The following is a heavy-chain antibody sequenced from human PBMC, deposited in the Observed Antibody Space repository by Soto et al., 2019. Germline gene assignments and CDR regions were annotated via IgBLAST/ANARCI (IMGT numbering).Heavy chain of an antibody. V-gene: IGHV4-39*01. CDR1: GDSISSSSYY. D-gene: IGHD6-13*01. Sequence: PSETLSLTCTVSGDSISSSSYYWGWIRQPPGKGLEWIGSIYYSGSTYYTPFLKSRVTMSVDTSKDQFPLKVSSVTAADTAVYYCAGSWSYTQNWFDPWGQGTQGTGSS. J-gene: IGHJ5*02. CDR3: AGSWSYTQNWFDP. CDR2: IYYSGST.